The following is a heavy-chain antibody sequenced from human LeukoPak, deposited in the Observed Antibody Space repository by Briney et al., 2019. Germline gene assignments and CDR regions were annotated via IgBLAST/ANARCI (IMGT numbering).Heavy chain of an antibody. J-gene: IGHJ4*02. CDR2: ISGSGSST. Sequence: GGSLRLSCAASGFTFSTYEMNWVRQAPGKGLEWVSFISGSGSSTYYGDSVKGRFTISRDNAKNSLYVQMNSLRVEDTAVYYCARGVAYYDVLTGYYTPYFDYWGQVTLVTVTS. D-gene: IGHD3-9*01. CDR3: ARGVAYYDVLTGYYTPYFDY. V-gene: IGHV3-48*03. CDR1: GFTFSTYE.